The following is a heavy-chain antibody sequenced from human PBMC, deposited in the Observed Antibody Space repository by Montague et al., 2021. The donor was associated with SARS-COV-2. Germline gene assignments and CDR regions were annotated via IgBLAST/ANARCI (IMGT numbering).Heavy chain of an antibody. Sequence: TLSLTCTVSGGSISSGGYYWSWIRQPPGKGLEWLGYIYYSGSTYYNPSLKSRVTISVDTSQNQFSLKLSSVTAADTAVYYCARLTAGYCSGGSCYWGTEFDDWGQGTLVTVSS. D-gene: IGHD2-15*01. V-gene: IGHV4-31*03. CDR2: IYYSGST. CDR3: ARLTAGYCSGGSCYWGTEFDD. J-gene: IGHJ4*02. CDR1: GGSISSGGYY.